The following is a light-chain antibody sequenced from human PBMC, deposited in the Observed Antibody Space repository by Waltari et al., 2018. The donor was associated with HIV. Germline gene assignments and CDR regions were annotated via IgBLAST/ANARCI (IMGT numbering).Light chain of an antibody. V-gene: IGLV1-44*01. CDR2: RSN. J-gene: IGLJ1*01. Sequence: QSVLTQPPSASGTPGQRVTISCSGSRSNIGTNPVNWYQQLPGTAPKLLIYRSNQRPSGVPDRFSGSKSGTSASLAISGLQSEDEADYYCAAWDDSLSIVYVFGTGTKVTVL. CDR3: AAWDDSLSIVYV. CDR1: RSNIGTNP.